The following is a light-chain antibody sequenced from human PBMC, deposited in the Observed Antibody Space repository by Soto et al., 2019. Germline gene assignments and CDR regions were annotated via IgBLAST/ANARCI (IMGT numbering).Light chain of an antibody. J-gene: IGKJ4*01. CDR1: QSVSSY. Sequence: EIVLTQSPATLSLSPGERATLSCRASQSVSSYLAWYQQKPGQAPRLLIYDASNRATSIPARFRDSGSGTDFTLTISSLEPEDFAVYYCQQRSNWPLTFGGGTKVEIK. CDR3: QQRSNWPLT. V-gene: IGKV3-11*01. CDR2: DAS.